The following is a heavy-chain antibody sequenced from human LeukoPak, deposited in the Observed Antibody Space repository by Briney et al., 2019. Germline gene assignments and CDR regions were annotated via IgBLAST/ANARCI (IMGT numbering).Heavy chain of an antibody. J-gene: IGHJ4*02. Sequence: SETLSLTCTVSGASISSYDWSWIRQPPGRGLEWIGYIYYSGSTNYNPSLKSRVTVSVDTSKNQFSLKLSSVTAADTAVYYCARVSGTFDYWGQGTLVTVSS. D-gene: IGHD1-1*01. V-gene: IGHV4-59*01. CDR1: GASISSYD. CDR3: ARVSGTFDY. CDR2: IYYSGST.